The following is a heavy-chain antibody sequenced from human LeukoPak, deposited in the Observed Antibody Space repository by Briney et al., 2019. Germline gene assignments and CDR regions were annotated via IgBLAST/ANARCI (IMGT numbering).Heavy chain of an antibody. CDR3: ATDPIVVVPAATPGGSSYYYYYGLDV. V-gene: IGHV3-21*06. Sequence: GGSLRLSCAASGFTISKYKMSWGRQARGKGMGWGAFISSGSSYIYYADSLKGRFTISIDNANTSLYLQINSLSAEDTAVYHCATDPIVVVPAATPGGSSYYYYYGLDVWGQGTSVSVSS. CDR1: GFTISKYK. D-gene: IGHD2-2*01. CDR2: ISSGSSYI. J-gene: IGHJ6*02.